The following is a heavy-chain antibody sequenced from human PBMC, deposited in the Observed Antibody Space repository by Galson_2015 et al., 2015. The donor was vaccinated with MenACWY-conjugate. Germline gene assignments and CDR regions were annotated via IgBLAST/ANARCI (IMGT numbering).Heavy chain of an antibody. D-gene: IGHD1-1*01. V-gene: IGHV3-21*01. CDR3: ARALRLEDYFDY. Sequence: SLRLSCAASGFTFSSYSMNWVRQAPGKGLEWVSSISGSSSYIYYADSVKGRFTISRDNAKNSLYLQMNSLRAEDTAVYYCARALRLEDYFDYWGQGALVTVSS. J-gene: IGHJ4*02. CDR2: ISGSSSYI. CDR1: GFTFSSYS.